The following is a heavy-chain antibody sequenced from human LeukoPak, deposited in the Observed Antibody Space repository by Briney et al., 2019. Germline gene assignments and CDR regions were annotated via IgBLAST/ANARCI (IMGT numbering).Heavy chain of an antibody. CDR3: ARAYQPLGGLSLPDY. V-gene: IGHV7-4-1*02. D-gene: IGHD3-16*02. Sequence: ASVKVSCKASGYSFTTYAMNWLRQAPGQGLEWMGWINPNTGNPTYAPGFTVRFVFSLDTSVSTAYLQISGLKADDPAVYYCARAYQPLGGLSLPDYWGQGTLVSVSS. CDR1: GYSFTTYA. CDR2: INPNTGNP. J-gene: IGHJ4*02.